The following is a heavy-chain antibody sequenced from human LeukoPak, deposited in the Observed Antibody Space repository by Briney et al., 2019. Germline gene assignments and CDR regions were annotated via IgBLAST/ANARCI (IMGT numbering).Heavy chain of an antibody. V-gene: IGHV4-39*07. D-gene: IGHD6-6*01. CDR2: IYYSGST. CDR1: GGSISSSTYY. Sequence: SETLSLTCTVSGGSISSSTYYWGWIRQPPGKGLEWVGIIYYSGSTYYSPSLKSRVTISVDTSKNQFSLKLSSVTAADTAVYYCAREGYSSSLYGMDVWGQGTTVTVSS. CDR3: AREGYSSSLYGMDV. J-gene: IGHJ6*02.